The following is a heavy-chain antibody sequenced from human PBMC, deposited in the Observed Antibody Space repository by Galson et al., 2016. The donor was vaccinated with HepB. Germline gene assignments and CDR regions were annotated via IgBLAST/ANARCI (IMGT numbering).Heavy chain of an antibody. CDR3: ARAATSGSVAF. V-gene: IGHV3-7*03. Sequence: SLRLSCAVSGFMFTHYWMSWVRQAPGKGLEAVANINEHGTEVFYVDDVKGRLTISRDNARNSPFLQMNRLRAEDTAIYFCARAATSGSVAFWGQGTLGTVSS. CDR1: GFMFTHYW. D-gene: IGHD3-10*01. CDR2: INEHGTEV. J-gene: IGHJ4*02.